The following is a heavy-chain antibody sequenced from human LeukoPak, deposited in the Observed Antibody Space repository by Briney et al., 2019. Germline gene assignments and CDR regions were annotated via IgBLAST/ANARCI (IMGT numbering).Heavy chain of an antibody. CDR2: ISGSAGST. CDR1: GFTLSSYA. D-gene: IGHD4-23*01. V-gene: IGHV3-23*01. Sequence: PGGSLRLSCTASGFTLSSYAMNWVRQAPGKGLEWVSIISGSAGSTYYADSVKGRFTISRDNSKNTLFLQMNSLRAEDTAVYYCAKDRSLDGGNSNGYCDSWGQGTLVTVSS. J-gene: IGHJ4*02. CDR3: AKDRSLDGGNSNGYCDS.